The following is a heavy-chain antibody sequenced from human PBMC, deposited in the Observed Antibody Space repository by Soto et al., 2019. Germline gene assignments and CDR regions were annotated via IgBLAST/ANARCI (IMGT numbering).Heavy chain of an antibody. CDR3: ARHARYDFWSGPLDY. V-gene: IGHV4-39*01. D-gene: IGHD3-3*01. CDR2: IYYSGST. CDR1: GFSSSSSSYY. J-gene: IGHJ4*02. Sequence: SETLSLTCTVSGFSSSSSSYYWGWIRQPPGKGQEWNGSIYYSGSTYYNPSLKSRVTISVDTSKNQFSLKLSSVTAADTAVFYCARHARYDFWSGPLDYWGQGTLVTVSS.